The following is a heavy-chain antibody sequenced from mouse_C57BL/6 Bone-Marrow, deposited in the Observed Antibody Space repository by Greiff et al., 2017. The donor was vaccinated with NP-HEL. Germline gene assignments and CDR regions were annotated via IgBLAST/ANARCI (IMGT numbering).Heavy chain of an antibody. J-gene: IGHJ1*03. V-gene: IGHV2-2*01. CDR3: ARKGDYASWYFDV. D-gene: IGHD2-4*01. Sequence: VQGVESGPGLVQPSQSLSITCTVSGFSLTSYGVHWVRQSPGKGLEWLGVIWSGGSTDYNAAFISRLSISKDNSKSQVFFKMNSLQADDTAIYYCARKGDYASWYFDVWGTGTTVTVSS. CDR1: GFSLTSYG. CDR2: IWSGGST.